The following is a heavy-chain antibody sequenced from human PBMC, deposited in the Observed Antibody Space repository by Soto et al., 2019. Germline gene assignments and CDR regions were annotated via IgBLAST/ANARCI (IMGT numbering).Heavy chain of an antibody. CDR3: AREDRYCSGGSCYFWFDP. D-gene: IGHD2-15*01. Sequence: ASVKVSCKASGYTFTRYDINWVRQATGQGLEWMGWMNPNSGNTGYAQKFQGRVTMTRNTSISTAYMELSSLRSEDTAVYYCAREDRYCSGGSCYFWFDPWGQGTLVTVSS. CDR2: MNPNSGNT. CDR1: GYTFTRYD. J-gene: IGHJ5*02. V-gene: IGHV1-8*01.